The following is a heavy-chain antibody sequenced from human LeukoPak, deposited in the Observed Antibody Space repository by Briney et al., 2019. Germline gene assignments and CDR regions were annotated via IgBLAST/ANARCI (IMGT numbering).Heavy chain of an antibody. CDR1: GYTFTGYY. J-gene: IGHJ6*02. CDR3: AREPGSYYGMDV. V-gene: IGHV1-2*02. CDR2: INPNSGGT. Sequence: ASVKVSCKASGYTFTGYYMHWVRQAPGQGLEWMGWINPNSGGTNYAQKFRGRVTMTTDTSTSTAYMELRSLRSDDTAVYYCAREPGSYYGMDVWGQGTTVTVSS. D-gene: IGHD6-25*01.